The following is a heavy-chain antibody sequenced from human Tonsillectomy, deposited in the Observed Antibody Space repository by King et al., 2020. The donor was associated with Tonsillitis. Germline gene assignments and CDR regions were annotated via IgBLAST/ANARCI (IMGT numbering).Heavy chain of an antibody. J-gene: IGHJ3*02. Sequence: VQLVESGGGLVQPGGSLKLSCAASGFTFSNYWMTWVRQAPGKGLEWVANIRQDGSGKYYVDSVKGRFTISRDNAKNSLYLQMNSLRAEDTAVYYCARPWELLGVPFDIWGQGTMVTVSS. CDR3: ARPWELLGVPFDI. CDR2: IRQDGSGK. D-gene: IGHD1-26*01. CDR1: GFTFSNYW. V-gene: IGHV3-7*03.